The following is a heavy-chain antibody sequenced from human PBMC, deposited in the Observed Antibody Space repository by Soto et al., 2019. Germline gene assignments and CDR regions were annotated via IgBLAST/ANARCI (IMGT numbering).Heavy chain of an antibody. V-gene: IGHV1-46*01. CDR1: GYTFTRYY. Sequence: ASVKVSCKASGYTFTRYYMHWVRQAPGQGLEWMGIINPSDDATSYAEKFQGRLTMTKDTSTSTVYMEMSSLRSEDTAVYYCARDLTREGDYYARSGYYLDYWGQGTLVTV. CDR3: ARDLTREGDYYARSGYYLDY. J-gene: IGHJ4*02. D-gene: IGHD3-22*01. CDR2: INPSDDAT.